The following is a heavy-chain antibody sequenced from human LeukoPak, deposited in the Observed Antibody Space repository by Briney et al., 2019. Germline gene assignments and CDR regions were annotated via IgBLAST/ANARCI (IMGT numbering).Heavy chain of an antibody. CDR1: GGSFSTYY. V-gene: IGHV4-34*01. D-gene: IGHD6-6*01. Sequence: SETLSLTCAVYGGSFSTYYWSWIRQPPGKGLERIGEINHRGSTNSNPSLKSRVTMSLDTSKNQFSLKLSSVTAADTAVYFCAGGDEYSSVPWYYYYMDVWGKGATVTVSS. J-gene: IGHJ6*03. CDR3: AGGDEYSSVPWYYYYMDV. CDR2: INHRGST.